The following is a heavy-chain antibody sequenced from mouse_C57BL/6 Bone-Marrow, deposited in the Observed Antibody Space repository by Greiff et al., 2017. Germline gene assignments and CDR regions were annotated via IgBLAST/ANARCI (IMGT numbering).Heavy chain of an antibody. D-gene: IGHD2-1*01. Sequence: EVQGVESGGDLVKPGGSLKLSCAASGFTFSSYGMSWVRQTPDKRLEWVATISSGGSYTYYPDSVKGRFTISRDNAKNTLYLQMSSLKSEDTAMYYCASYYWFAYWGQGTLVTVSA. V-gene: IGHV5-6*01. CDR2: ISSGGSYT. J-gene: IGHJ3*01. CDR3: ASYYWFAY. CDR1: GFTFSSYG.